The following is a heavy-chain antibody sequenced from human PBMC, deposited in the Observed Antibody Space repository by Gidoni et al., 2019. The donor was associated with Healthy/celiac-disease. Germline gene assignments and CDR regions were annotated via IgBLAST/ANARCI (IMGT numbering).Heavy chain of an antibody. Sequence: QLQLQESGPGLVKPSETLSLTCTVSGGSISSSSYYWGWIRQPPGKGLEWIGSIYYSGSTYYSPSLKSRVTISVDTSKNQFSLKLSSVTAADTAVYYCARHLYGGNSGYFDYWGQGTLVTVSS. CDR1: GGSISSSSYY. CDR2: IYYSGST. J-gene: IGHJ4*02. D-gene: IGHD4-17*01. CDR3: ARHLYGGNSGYFDY. V-gene: IGHV4-39*01.